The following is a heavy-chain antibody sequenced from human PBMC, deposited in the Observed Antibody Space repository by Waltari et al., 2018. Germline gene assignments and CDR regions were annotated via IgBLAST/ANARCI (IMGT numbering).Heavy chain of an antibody. J-gene: IGHJ4*02. V-gene: IGHV4-38-2*01. CDR2: IYHSGST. CDR3: ARLTLVGANPDY. CDR1: GYSISSGYY. Sequence: QVQLQESGPGLVKPSETLSLTCAVSGYSISSGYYWGWIRQPPGKGLEWIGSIYHSGSTYYNPSLKSRVTISVDTSKNQFSLKLSSVTAADTAVYYCARLTLVGANPDYWGQGTLVTVSS. D-gene: IGHD1-26*01.